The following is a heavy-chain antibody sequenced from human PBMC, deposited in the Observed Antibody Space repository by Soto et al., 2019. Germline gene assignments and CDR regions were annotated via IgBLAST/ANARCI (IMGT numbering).Heavy chain of an antibody. J-gene: IGHJ6*02. Sequence: SETLSLTCGVYGGSFSGYYWSWIRQPPGKGLEWIGEVNHSGGTNYNPSLKSRVTISVDRSKNQFSLKLSSVTAADTAVYYCDRISRRMGNGMDVWGQLNTVTVSS. CDR1: GGSFSGYY. CDR2: VNHSGGT. V-gene: IGHV4-34*01. CDR3: DRISRRMGNGMDV. D-gene: IGHD7-27*01.